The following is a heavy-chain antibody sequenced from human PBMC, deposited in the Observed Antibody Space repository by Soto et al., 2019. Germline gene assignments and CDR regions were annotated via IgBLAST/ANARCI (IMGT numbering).Heavy chain of an antibody. Sequence: ASVKVSCKASGYTYTSYGISWVRQAHGQGLEWMGWISAYNGNTNYAQKLQGRVTMTTDTSTSTAYMELRSLRSDDTAVYYCARDRAVPFWSGYYSLYYYGMDVWGQGTTVTV. V-gene: IGHV1-18*04. J-gene: IGHJ6*02. D-gene: IGHD3-3*01. CDR1: GYTYTSYG. CDR2: ISAYNGNT. CDR3: ARDRAVPFWSGYYSLYYYGMDV.